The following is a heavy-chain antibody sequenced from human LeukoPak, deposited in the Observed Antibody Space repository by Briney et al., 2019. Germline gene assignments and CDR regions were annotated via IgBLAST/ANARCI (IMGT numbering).Heavy chain of an antibody. V-gene: IGHV1-69*13. J-gene: IGHJ4*02. CDR3: ARARFGELSVRLDY. D-gene: IGHD3-10*01. CDR1: GGTFSSYA. Sequence: SVKVSCKASGGTFSSYAISWVRQAPGQGLEWMGGIIPIFGTANYAQKFQGRVTITADESKSTAYMERSSLRSEDTAVYYCARARFGELSVRLDYWGQGTLVTVSS. CDR2: IIPIFGTA.